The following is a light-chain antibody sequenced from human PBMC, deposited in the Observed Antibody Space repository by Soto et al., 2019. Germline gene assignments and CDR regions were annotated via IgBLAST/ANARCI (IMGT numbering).Light chain of an antibody. V-gene: IGKV3-15*01. CDR3: QQYGRSPFT. CDR2: GAS. Sequence: EIVMTQSPATLSVSPGERATLSCRASQSVSSNLAWYQQKPGQAPRLLIYGASTRATGIPARFSGSGSGTDFTLTISRLEPEDFAVYYCQQYGRSPFTFGPGTNVDI. CDR1: QSVSSN. J-gene: IGKJ3*01.